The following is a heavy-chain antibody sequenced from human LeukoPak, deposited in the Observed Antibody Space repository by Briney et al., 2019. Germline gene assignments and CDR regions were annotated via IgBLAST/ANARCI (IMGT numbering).Heavy chain of an antibody. V-gene: IGHV1-69*13. CDR1: GGTFSSYA. D-gene: IGHD2-21*02. CDR3: ASGSYCGGDCYPVTDY. Sequence: SVKVSCKASGGTFSSYAISWVRQAPGQGLEWMGGIIPIFGTANYAQKFQGRVTITADESTSTAYMELSSLRSEDTAVYYCASGSYCGGDCYPVTDYWGQGTLVTVSS. J-gene: IGHJ4*02. CDR2: IIPIFGTA.